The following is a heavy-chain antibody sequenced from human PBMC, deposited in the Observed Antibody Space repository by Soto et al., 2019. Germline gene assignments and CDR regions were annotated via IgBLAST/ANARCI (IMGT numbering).Heavy chain of an antibody. CDR1: GYTFTGYY. CDR3: AHFYCNSTSCPPYYYYGMDV. D-gene: IGHD2-2*01. V-gene: IGHV1-2*02. J-gene: IGHJ6*02. Sequence: ASVKVSCKASGYTFTGYYMHWVRQAPGQGLEWMGWINPNSGGTHYAQKFQGRVTMTRDTSISTAYMELSRLRSDDTAVYYCAHFYCNSTSCPPYYYYGMDVWGQGTTVTVSS. CDR2: INPNSGGT.